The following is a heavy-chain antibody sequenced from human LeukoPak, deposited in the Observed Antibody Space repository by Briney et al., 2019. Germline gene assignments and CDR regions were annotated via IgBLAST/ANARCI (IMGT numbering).Heavy chain of an antibody. D-gene: IGHD3-10*01. Sequence: PGGSLRLSCAASGFTFSSYEMNWVRQAPGKGLEWVSYISSSGSTIYYADSVKGRFTISRDNAKNSLYLQMNSLRAEDTAVYCCARLDYYGSGSYDYWGQGTLVTVSS. CDR3: ARLDYYGSGSYDY. CDR2: ISSSGSTI. CDR1: GFTFSSYE. J-gene: IGHJ4*02. V-gene: IGHV3-48*03.